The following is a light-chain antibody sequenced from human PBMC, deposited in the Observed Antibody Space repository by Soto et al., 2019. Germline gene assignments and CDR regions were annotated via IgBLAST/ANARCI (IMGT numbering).Light chain of an antibody. CDR3: ASFRSGTILV. J-gene: IGLJ1*01. Sequence: QSALTQPASVSGSPGQSVTISCTGPRSDIGDSNFISWYQHSPGKAPRLLIYEVNNRPSGASKRFSAPKAGNTASLTISGLLDDDEADYFCASFRSGTILVFGSGTKVTVL. CDR1: RSDIGDSNF. V-gene: IGLV2-14*01. CDR2: EVN.